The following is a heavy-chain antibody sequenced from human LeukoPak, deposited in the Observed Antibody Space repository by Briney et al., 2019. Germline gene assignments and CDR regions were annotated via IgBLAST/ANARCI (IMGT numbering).Heavy chain of an antibody. Sequence: PGWSLRLSCAASGFTFSSYAMRGVRQAPGKGLEGVSASSGSGGSTYYADSVEGRFTISRDNSKNTLYLQMNSLRAEDTAVYYCAKDRSGFSYSSSWEFDYWGQGTLVAVSS. CDR2: SSGSGGST. J-gene: IGHJ4*02. CDR1: GFTFSSYA. V-gene: IGHV3-23*01. D-gene: IGHD6-13*01. CDR3: AKDRSGFSYSSSWEFDY.